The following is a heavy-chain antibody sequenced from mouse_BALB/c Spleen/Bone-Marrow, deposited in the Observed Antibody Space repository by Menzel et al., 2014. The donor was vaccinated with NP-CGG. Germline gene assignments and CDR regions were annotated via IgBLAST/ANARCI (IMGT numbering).Heavy chain of an antibody. Sequence: DVMLVESGGGLVQPGGSLKLSCAASGFDFXRYWMSWVRQAPGKGLEWIGEINPDSSTINYTPSLKDKFIISRDNAKNTLYLQMSKVRSEGTALYYCARLGYYGTFAYWGQGTLVTVSA. CDR2: INPDSSTI. D-gene: IGHD1-1*01. J-gene: IGHJ3*01. V-gene: IGHV4-1*02. CDR3: ARLGYYGTFAY. CDR1: GFDFXRYW.